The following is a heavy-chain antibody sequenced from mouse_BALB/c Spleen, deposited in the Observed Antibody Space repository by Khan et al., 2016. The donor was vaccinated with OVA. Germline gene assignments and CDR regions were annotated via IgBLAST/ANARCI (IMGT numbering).Heavy chain of an antibody. CDR2: IWSVGST. CDR1: GFSLTSYG. CDR3: DRNYDYDEGLDY. D-gene: IGHD2-4*01. J-gene: IGHJ3*01. V-gene: IGHV2-2*02. Sequence: QVQLKQSGPGLVQPSQSLSITCTVSGFSLTSYGVHWVSQSPGKGLEWLGVIWSVGSTDYNAAFISRLNISNDNSKSKAFFKMNSLQTNETALYYGDRNYDYDEGLDYWGQGTLVTVSS.